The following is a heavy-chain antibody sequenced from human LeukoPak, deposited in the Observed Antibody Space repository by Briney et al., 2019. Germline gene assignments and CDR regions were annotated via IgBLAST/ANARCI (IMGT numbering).Heavy chain of an antibody. CDR2: INHSGST. Sequence: GSLRLSCAASGFTFSSYAMSWVRQAPGKGLEWIGEINHSGSTNYNPSLKSRVTISVDTSKNQFSLKLSSVTAADTAVYYCARDGILWFGDQKANNWFDPWGQGTLVTVSS. V-gene: IGHV4-34*01. CDR3: ARDGILWFGDQKANNWFDP. J-gene: IGHJ5*02. CDR1: GFTFSSYA. D-gene: IGHD3-10*01.